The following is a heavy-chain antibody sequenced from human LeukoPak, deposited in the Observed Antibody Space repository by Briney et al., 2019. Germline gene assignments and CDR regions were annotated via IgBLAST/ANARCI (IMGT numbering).Heavy chain of an antibody. J-gene: IGHJ4*02. Sequence: PSETLSLTCTVSGGSISSSSAYWGWIRQPPGKGREWIGSIYYSKNTYYNPSLKSRVTISADTSKNQFPLTLGSVSATETAVYYCVSPRGFSYGYFDYWGQGTLVTVSS. CDR3: VSPRGFSYGYFDY. D-gene: IGHD5-18*01. V-gene: IGHV4-39*01. CDR1: GGSISSSSAY. CDR2: IYYSKNT.